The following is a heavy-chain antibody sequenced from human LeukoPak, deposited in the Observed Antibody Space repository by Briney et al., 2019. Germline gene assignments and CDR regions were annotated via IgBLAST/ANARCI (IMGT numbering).Heavy chain of an antibody. D-gene: IGHD4-17*01. CDR1: GFTVSSNY. CDR2: IYSGGST. V-gene: IGHV3-53*01. CDR3: ARASSYGDYVGF. Sequence: GGSLRLSCAASGFTVSSNYMSWARQAPGKGLEWVSVIYSGGSTYYADSVKGRFTISRDNSKNTPYLQMNGLRAEDTAVYYCARASSYGDYVGFGGQGTLVTVSS. J-gene: IGHJ4*02.